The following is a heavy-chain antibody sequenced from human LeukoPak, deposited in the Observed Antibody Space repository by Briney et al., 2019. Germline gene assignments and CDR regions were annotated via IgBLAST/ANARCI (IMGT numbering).Heavy chain of an antibody. V-gene: IGHV1-24*01. Sequence: VASAKVSCKVSGYTLTELSMRWVRQAPGKGLEWMGGFDPEDGETIYAQKFQGRVTMTEDTSTDTAYMELSSLRSEDTAVYYCATVQWLRSRVEKYYFDYWGQGTLVTVSS. J-gene: IGHJ4*02. CDR2: FDPEDGET. CDR3: ATVQWLRSRVEKYYFDY. D-gene: IGHD5-12*01. CDR1: GYTLTELS.